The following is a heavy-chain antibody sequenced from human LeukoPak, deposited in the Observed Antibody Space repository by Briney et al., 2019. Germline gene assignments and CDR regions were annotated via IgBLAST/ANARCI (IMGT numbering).Heavy chain of an antibody. D-gene: IGHD2-2*01. CDR2: IFWDDDT. CDR3: AHLRCISTSCYGKYAFDM. CDR1: AFSLSSSGVG. J-gene: IGHJ3*02. Sequence: SGPTLVKPTQTLTLTCTVSAFSLSSSGVGVDWIRQPPGKALDWLALIFWDDDTRSRPSPKNRLTISKDTCKNQGVLTQTNMDPVDAATYCCAHLRCISTSCYGKYAFDMWGQGTMVSVS. V-gene: IGHV2-5*02.